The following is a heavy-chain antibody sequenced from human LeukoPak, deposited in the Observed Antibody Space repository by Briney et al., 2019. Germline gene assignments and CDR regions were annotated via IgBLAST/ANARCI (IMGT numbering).Heavy chain of an antibody. CDR1: GFTFSSYG. V-gene: IGHV3-33*06. J-gene: IGHJ4*02. CDR2: IWYDGSNK. CDR3: AKSSYYDASGYYREFYFDS. Sequence: GGSLRLSCAASGFTFSSYGMHWVRQAPGKGLEWVAVIWYDGSNKYYADSVKGRFTISRDNSKNTLYLQMNSLRAEDTAVYYCAKSSYYDASGYYREFYFDSWGQGTLVTVSS. D-gene: IGHD3-22*01.